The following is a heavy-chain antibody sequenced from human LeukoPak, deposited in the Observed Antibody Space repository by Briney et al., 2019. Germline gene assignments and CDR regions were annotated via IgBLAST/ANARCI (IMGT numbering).Heavy chain of an antibody. CDR2: ISSSSSTV. D-gene: IGHD3-10*01. Sequence: PGGSLRLSCAASGFTFSRYSMNWVRQAPGKGLEWVSYISSSSSTVYHADSLKGRFTISRDNAKNSLYLQMNSLRDEYTAVYYCAKAQTYYGSGSYLYWGQGTLVTVSS. V-gene: IGHV3-48*02. J-gene: IGHJ4*02. CDR1: GFTFSRYS. CDR3: AKAQTYYGSGSYLY.